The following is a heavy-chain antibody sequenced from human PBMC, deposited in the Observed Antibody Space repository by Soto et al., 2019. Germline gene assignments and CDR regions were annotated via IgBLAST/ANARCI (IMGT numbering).Heavy chain of an antibody. V-gene: IGHV3-30-3*01. J-gene: IGHJ4*02. D-gene: IGHD3-22*01. CDR2: ISYDGSDK. CDR1: GFTFSSYA. CDR3: ARDYYKYYDCSGYCRSPAY. Sequence: PGGSLRLSCAASGFTFSSYAMHWVRQAPGKGLEWVALISYDGSDKDYADSVKGRFTISRDNSRNTLFLQMNSLRAEDTAVYYCARDYYKYYDCSGYCRSPAYWGQGTLVTGSS.